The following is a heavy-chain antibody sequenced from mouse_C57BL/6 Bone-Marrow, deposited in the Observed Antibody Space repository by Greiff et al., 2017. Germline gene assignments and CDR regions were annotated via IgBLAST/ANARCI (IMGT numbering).Heavy chain of an antibody. J-gene: IGHJ2*01. D-gene: IGHD1-1*01. CDR2: IDPENGDT. V-gene: IGHV14-4*01. CDR3: TIITTVVATD. Sequence: EVQLQQSGAELVRPGASVKLSCTASGFNIKDDYMHWVKQRPEQGLEWIGWIDPENGDTEYASKFQGKATITADTSSTTAYLQLSSLTSEDTAVYYCTIITTVVATDWGQGTTLTVSS. CDR1: GFNIKDDY.